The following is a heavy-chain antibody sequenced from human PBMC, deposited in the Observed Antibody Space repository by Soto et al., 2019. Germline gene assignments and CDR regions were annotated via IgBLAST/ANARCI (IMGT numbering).Heavy chain of an antibody. Sequence: GGSLRLSCAASGFIFSDYGIHWVRQAPGKGLEWVAIIWYDGSNKYYADSVRGRFTVSRDNSNNTVYLQMHSLRVDDTAIYYCARERAVAGSKDFWGLGTLVTVSS. CDR3: ARERAVAGSKDF. CDR2: IWYDGSNK. J-gene: IGHJ4*02. D-gene: IGHD6-19*01. V-gene: IGHV3-33*01. CDR1: GFIFSDYG.